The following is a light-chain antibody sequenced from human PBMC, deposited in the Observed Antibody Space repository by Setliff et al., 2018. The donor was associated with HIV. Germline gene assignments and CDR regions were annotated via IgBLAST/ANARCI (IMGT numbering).Light chain of an antibody. Sequence: QSVLTQPRSVSGSPGQSVTISCTGTSSDVGDYNYVSWYQQLPGKAPKLIIFDVNKRPSGVSDRFSGSKSGNTASLTISGLQADDEADYYCSSYAGADAFDVFGTGTKVTVL. CDR1: SSDVGDYNY. V-gene: IGLV2-11*01. CDR2: DVN. CDR3: SSYAGADAFDV. J-gene: IGLJ1*01.